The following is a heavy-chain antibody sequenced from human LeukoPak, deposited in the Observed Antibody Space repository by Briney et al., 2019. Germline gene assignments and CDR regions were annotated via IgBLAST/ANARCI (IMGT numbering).Heavy chain of an antibody. CDR1: GFPFSSYV. J-gene: IGHJ4*02. Sequence: GALRLSCAASGFPFSSYVMQWVRQAPGKGLEWVAFIRYDGSNKYYADSVKGRFTISRDNSKNTLYLQMNSLRAEDTAVYYCARILDSAWGELGYWGQGTLVTVSS. CDR2: IRYDGSNK. D-gene: IGHD6-19*01. CDR3: ARILDSAWGELGY. V-gene: IGHV3-30*02.